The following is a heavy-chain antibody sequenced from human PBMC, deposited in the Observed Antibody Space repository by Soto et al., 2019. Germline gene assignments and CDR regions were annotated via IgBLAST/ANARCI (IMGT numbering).Heavy chain of an antibody. V-gene: IGHV3-23*01. CDR2: IGVSGAGT. Sequence: GGSLRLSCAASGFTFNSYAMSWVRQAPGKGLEWVSGIGVSGAGTFYADSVKGRFTISRDSFKTTLYLQMNSMRAEDTAVYYCDNAKVYALNPGSFDYWGQGTLVTVSS. J-gene: IGHJ4*02. CDR3: DNAKVYALNPGSFDY. CDR1: GFTFNSYA. D-gene: IGHD2-8*01.